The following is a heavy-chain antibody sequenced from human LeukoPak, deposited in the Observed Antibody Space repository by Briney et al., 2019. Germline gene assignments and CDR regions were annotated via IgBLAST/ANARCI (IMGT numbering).Heavy chain of an antibody. J-gene: IGHJ6*02. V-gene: IGHV4-30-4*01. D-gene: IGHD3-22*01. CDR3: ARDRAGWGSGYYYVDYYYYYGMDV. CDR2: IYYSGST. Sequence: SQTLSLTCTVSGGSISSGDYYWSWIRQPPGKGLEWIGYIYYSGSTYYNPSLKSRVTISVDTSKNQFSLKLSSVTAADTAVYYCARDRAGWGSGYYYVDYYYYYGMDVWGQGTTVTVPS. CDR1: GGSISSGDYY.